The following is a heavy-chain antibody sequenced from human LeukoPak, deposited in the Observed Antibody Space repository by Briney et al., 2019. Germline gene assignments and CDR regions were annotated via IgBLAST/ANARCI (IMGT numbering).Heavy chain of an antibody. Sequence: ASVKVSCTVSGYTLTELSMHWVRQAPGKGLEWMGGFDPEDGETIYAQKFQGRVTMTEDTSTDTAYMELSSLRSEDTAVYYCATDPYYYYGMDVWGQGTTVTVSS. CDR1: GYTLTELS. J-gene: IGHJ6*02. CDR3: ATDPYYYYGMDV. V-gene: IGHV1-24*01. CDR2: FDPEDGET.